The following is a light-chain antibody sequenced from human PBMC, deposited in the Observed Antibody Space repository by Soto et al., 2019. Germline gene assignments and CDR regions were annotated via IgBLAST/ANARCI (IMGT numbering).Light chain of an antibody. V-gene: IGKV1-39*01. Sequence: DIQMTQSPSTLSASVGDRVTITCRASQRITTYLNWYQQKPGKAPKLLIYAASNLQSGVPSRFSGYGSGTDFILTISSLQPEDFATYYCQQSYTNPKTFGQGTKVDIK. CDR2: AAS. CDR1: QRITTY. CDR3: QQSYTNPKT. J-gene: IGKJ1*01.